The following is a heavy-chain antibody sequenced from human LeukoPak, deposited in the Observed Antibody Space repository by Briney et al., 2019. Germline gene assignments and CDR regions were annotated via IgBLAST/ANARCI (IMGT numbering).Heavy chain of an antibody. CDR3: ARDVVGYCSSTSCYYYYYYGMDV. Sequence: ASVTVSCKASGYTFTSYGISWVRQAPAQGLEWMGWISAYNGNTNYAQKLQGRVTMTTDTSTSTAYMELRSLRSDDTAVYYCARDVVGYCSSTSCYYYYYYGMDVWGQGTTVTVSS. CDR1: GYTFTSYG. D-gene: IGHD2-2*01. CDR2: ISAYNGNT. V-gene: IGHV1-18*01. J-gene: IGHJ6*02.